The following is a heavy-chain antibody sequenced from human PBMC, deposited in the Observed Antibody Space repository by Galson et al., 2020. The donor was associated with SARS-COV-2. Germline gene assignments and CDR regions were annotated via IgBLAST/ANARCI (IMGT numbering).Heavy chain of an antibody. J-gene: IGHJ4*02. CDR3: ARVGSDGLYGSGFDY. CDR2: IKQDGSEK. V-gene: IGHV3-7*03. D-gene: IGHD3-10*01. Sequence: TGGSLRLSCAASGFTFSSYWMSWVRQAPGKGLEWVANIKQDGSEKYYVDSVKGRFTISRDNAKNSLYLQINSLRAEDTAVYYCARVGSDGLYGSGFDYWGQGTLVTVSS. CDR1: GFTFSSYW.